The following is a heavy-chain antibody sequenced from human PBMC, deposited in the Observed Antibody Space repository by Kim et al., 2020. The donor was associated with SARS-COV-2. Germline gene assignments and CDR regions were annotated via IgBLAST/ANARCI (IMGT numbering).Heavy chain of an antibody. J-gene: IGHJ6*02. CDR3: AKDKPHDFWSGYSDSCGMDV. D-gene: IGHD3-3*01. Sequence: RFTISRDNSKNTLYLQMNSLRAEDTAVYYCAKDKPHDFWSGYSDSCGMDVWGQGTTVTVSS. V-gene: IGHV3-23*01.